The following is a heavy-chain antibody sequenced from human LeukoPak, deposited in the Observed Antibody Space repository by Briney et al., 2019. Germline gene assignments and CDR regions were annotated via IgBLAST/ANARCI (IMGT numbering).Heavy chain of an antibody. CDR3: ARGKSGDYYDSSGYRRPEYYFDY. J-gene: IGHJ4*02. CDR1: GGFISSGDYY. Sequence: PSETLSLTGTVSGGFISSGDYYWSWNRQPPGKGLEWIGFIYDGGCTSYNSALKSRVAISVDRSKNQFSLTLSSVTAADTAVYYCARGKSGDYYDSSGYRRPEYYFDYWGQGTLVTVSS. CDR2: IYDGGCT. D-gene: IGHD3-22*01. V-gene: IGHV4-30-2*01.